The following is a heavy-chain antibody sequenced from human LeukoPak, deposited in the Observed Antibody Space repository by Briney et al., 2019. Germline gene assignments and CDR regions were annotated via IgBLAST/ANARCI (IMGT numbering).Heavy chain of an antibody. V-gene: IGHV4-4*07. Sequence: PSETLSLTCTVSDGSIRNYHWSWIRQPAGKGLEYIGRIHTDGRTNYNASLQSRVTMSVDTSKNQISLKLSSMTAADTAVYYCVRDRGLANWGSAVDYWGQGTLVTVSS. CDR3: VRDRGLANWGSAVDY. CDR2: IHTDGRT. J-gene: IGHJ4*02. CDR1: DGSIRNYH. D-gene: IGHD7-27*01.